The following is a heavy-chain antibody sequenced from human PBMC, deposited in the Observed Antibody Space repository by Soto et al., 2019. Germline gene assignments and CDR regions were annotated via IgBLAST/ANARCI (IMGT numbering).Heavy chain of an antibody. CDR3: AREVAVGSIAARRGAFDI. D-gene: IGHD6-6*01. CDR2: IYYSGST. CDR1: GGSISSYY. Sequence: QVQLQESGPGLVKPSETLSLTCTVSGGSISSYYWSWIRQPPGKGLEWIGYIYYSGSTNYNPSLKSRVTISVDTSKNQFSLKLSSVTAADTAMYYCAREVAVGSIAARRGAFDIWGQGTMVTVSS. V-gene: IGHV4-59*01. J-gene: IGHJ3*02.